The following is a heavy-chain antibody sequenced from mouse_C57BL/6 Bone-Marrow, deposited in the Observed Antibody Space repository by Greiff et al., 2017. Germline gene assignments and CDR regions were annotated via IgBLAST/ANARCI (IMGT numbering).Heavy chain of an antibody. V-gene: IGHV1-59*01. CDR1: GYTFTSYW. Sequence: QVQLQQPGAELVRPGTSVKLSCKASGYTFTSYWMHWVKQRPGQGLEWIGVIDPSDSYTNYNQKFKGKATLTVDTSSSTAYMQLSSPTSEDSAVYYCARYEYWGQGTTLTVSS. J-gene: IGHJ2*01. CDR2: IDPSDSYT. D-gene: IGHD2-12*01. CDR3: ARYEY.